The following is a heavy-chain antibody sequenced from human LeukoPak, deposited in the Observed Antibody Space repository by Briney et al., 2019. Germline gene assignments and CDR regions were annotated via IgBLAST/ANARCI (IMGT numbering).Heavy chain of an antibody. CDR3: ANRRPEPSGSYKDSTYYFDY. J-gene: IGHJ4*02. V-gene: IGHV3-23*01. Sequence: PGGSLRLSCAASGFTFSSYSMNWVRQAPGKGLEWVSAISGSGGSTYYADSVKGRFTISRDNSKNTLYLQMNSLRAEDTAVYYCANRRPEPSGSYKDSTYYFDYWGQGTLVTVSS. CDR1: GFTFSSYS. D-gene: IGHD1-26*01. CDR2: ISGSGGST.